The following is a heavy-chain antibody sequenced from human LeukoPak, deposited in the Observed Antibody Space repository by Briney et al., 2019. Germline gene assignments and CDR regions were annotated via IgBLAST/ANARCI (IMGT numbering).Heavy chain of an antibody. D-gene: IGHD6-19*01. CDR2: LHSSGRT. Sequence: SETLSLTCTVYAGSVSSGGYSWAWIRQPQGKGLEWIGTLHSSGRTHYGSSLKSRVSMSADSSKNQFSLRLTSVTAADTAVYFCARRSSGWPNSCFDSWGQGTLVIVSS. CDR1: AGSVSSGGYS. J-gene: IGHJ5*01. CDR3: ARRSSGWPNSCFDS. V-gene: IGHV4-39*07.